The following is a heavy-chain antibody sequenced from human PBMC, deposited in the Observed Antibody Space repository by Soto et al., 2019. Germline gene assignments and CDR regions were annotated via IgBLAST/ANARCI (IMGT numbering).Heavy chain of an antibody. CDR2: ISGSGGST. V-gene: IGHV3-23*01. CDR1: GFTFSSYA. J-gene: IGHJ4*02. CDR3: AKPMYSSGCLPH. D-gene: IGHD6-19*01. Sequence: HPGGSLRLSCAASGFTFSSYAMSWVRQAPGKGLEWVSAISGSGGSTYYADSVKGRFTISRDNSKNTLYLQMNSLRAEDTAVYYCAKPMYSSGCLPHWGQGTLVTVSS.